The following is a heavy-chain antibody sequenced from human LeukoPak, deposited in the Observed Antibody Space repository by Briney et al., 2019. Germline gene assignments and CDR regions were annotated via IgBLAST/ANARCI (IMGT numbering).Heavy chain of an antibody. D-gene: IGHD2-2*02. V-gene: IGHV3-23*01. CDR1: GFTFSSYA. CDR2: ISGSGGST. CDR3: AKASQPGYCSSTSCYTSSGY. J-gene: IGHJ4*02. Sequence: GGSLRLSCAASGFTFSSYAMSWVRQAPGKGLEWVSAISGSGGSTYYADSVKGRFTISRDNSKNTLYLQMNSLRAEDTAVYYCAKASQPGYCSSTSCYTSSGYWGQGTLVTVSS.